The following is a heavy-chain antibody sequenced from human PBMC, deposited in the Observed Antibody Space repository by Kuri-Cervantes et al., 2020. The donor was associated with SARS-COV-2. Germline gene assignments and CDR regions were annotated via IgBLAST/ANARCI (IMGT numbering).Heavy chain of an antibody. V-gene: IGHV3-23*01. D-gene: IGHD6-6*01. CDR1: GFTFSSYA. Sequence: GESLKISCAASGFTFSSYAMSWVRQAPGKGLEWVSAISGSGGSTYYADSVKGRFTISRDNSKNTLYLQMNSLRAEDTAVYYCAKGGTSSSSLYFQHWGQGTLVTVSS. CDR3: AKGGTSSSSLYFQH. CDR2: ISGSGGST. J-gene: IGHJ1*01.